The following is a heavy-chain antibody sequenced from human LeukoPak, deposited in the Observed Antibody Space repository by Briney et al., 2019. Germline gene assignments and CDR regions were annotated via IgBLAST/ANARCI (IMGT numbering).Heavy chain of an antibody. CDR2: IYDSGST. CDR1: GGSVSSGRYY. J-gene: IGHJ3*02. Sequence: SETLSLTCTVSGGSVSSGRYYWTWIRQPPGKGLEWIGYIYDSGSTNYNPSLKSRVTISVDQSKNQFSLKLSSVTAADTAVYYCARRRNDAFDIWGQGTMVTVSS. CDR3: ARRRNDAFDI. V-gene: IGHV4-61*01.